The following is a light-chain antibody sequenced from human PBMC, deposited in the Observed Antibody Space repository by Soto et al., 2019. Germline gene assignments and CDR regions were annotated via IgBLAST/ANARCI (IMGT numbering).Light chain of an antibody. CDR3: AAWDDSLNGFV. V-gene: IGLV1-44*01. CDR2: TNN. J-gene: IGLJ1*01. Sequence: QSVLTQPPSASGAPGQRVTISCSGSSSNIGSNTVNWYQQLPGTAPKLLIYTNNQRPSGVRDRFSGSRSGTSASLAISGLHSEDEADYYCAAWDDSLNGFVFGTGTKVTVL. CDR1: SSNIGSNT.